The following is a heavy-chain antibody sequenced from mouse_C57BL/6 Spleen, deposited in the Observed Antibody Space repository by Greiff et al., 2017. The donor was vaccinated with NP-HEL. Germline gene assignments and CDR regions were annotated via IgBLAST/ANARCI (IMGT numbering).Heavy chain of an antibody. CDR2: ISSGGSYT. CDR3: ARPGGSSYAWFAC. CDR1: GFTFSSYG. Sequence: EVHLVESGGDLVKPGGSLKLSCAASGFTFSSYGMSWVRQTPDKRLEWVATISSGGSYTYYPASVKGRFTISRANAKNTLYLQMSILKSEDTAMYYCARPGGSSYAWFACWGQGALVTVSA. V-gene: IGHV5-6*01. J-gene: IGHJ3*01. D-gene: IGHD1-1*01.